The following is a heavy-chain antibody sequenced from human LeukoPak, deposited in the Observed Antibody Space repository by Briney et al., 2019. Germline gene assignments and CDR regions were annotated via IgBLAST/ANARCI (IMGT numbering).Heavy chain of an antibody. D-gene: IGHD4-17*01. CDR1: GASISSYY. CDR2: IYYSGST. V-gene: IGHV4-59*01. J-gene: IGHJ5*02. CDR3: AGDYGGGGWFDP. Sequence: SETLSLTCTVSGASISSYYWSWIRQPPGKGLEWIGYIYYSGSTNYNPSLKSRVTISVDTSKNQFSLKLSSVTAADTAVYYCAGDYGGGGWFDPWGQGTLVTASS.